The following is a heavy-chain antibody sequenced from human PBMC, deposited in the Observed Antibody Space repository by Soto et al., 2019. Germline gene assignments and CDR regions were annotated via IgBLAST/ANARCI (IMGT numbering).Heavy chain of an antibody. CDR2: INPNSGGT. V-gene: IGHV1-2*04. D-gene: IGHD6-13*01. CDR1: GYTFTGYY. Sequence: QVQLVQSGAEVKKPGASVKVSCKASGYTFTGYYMHWVRQAPGQGLEWMGWINPNSGGTNYAQKFQGWVTMTRDTSISTAYMELSRLRSDDTAVYYCARETHIAAADNGFDPWGQGTLVTVSS. CDR3: ARETHIAAADNGFDP. J-gene: IGHJ5*02.